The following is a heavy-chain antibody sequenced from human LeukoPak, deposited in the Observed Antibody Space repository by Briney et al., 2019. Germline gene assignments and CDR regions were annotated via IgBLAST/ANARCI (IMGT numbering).Heavy chain of an antibody. CDR2: ISSSGSTI. D-gene: IGHD5-18*01. Sequence: GGSLRLSCAASGFTFSDYYMSWIRQAPGKGLEWVSYISSSGSTIYYADSVKGRFTISRDNAKNSLYLQMNSLRAEDTAVYYCAREGGTLYSYGPRYYYYYYMDVWGKGTTVTVSS. J-gene: IGHJ6*03. CDR1: GFTFSDYY. CDR3: AREGGTLYSYGPRYYYYYYMDV. V-gene: IGHV3-11*04.